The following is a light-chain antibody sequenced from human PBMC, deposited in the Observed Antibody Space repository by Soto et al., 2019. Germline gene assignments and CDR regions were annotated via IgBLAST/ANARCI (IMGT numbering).Light chain of an antibody. J-gene: IGLJ2*01. CDR2: QDD. Sequence: SYELTQPPSVSVSPGQTASITCFGDKLGDKYVCWYQQKPGQSPMVVIYQDDKRPSGIPERFTGSNSGNTATLTISGTQAMDEADYYCQTWDSSTVVFGGGTKLTVL. CDR3: QTWDSSTVV. V-gene: IGLV3-1*01. CDR1: KLGDKY.